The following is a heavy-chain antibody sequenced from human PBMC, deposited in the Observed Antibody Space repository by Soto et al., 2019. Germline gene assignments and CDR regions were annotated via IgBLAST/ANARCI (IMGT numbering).Heavy chain of an antibody. V-gene: IGHV1-69*01. CDR2: SIPMFATT. J-gene: IGHJ6*02. CDR3: ARGRGIGFSSTWNIYWYYNMDV. Sequence: QVQLVQSGAEVRKSGSSVKVSCKAAGGTFSDYALSWVRQAPGQGLEWMGGSIPMFATTNYAQKFQGRVTITADDSATTAHMELSSLKSEDTAVYYCARGRGIGFSSTWNIYWYYNMDVWGQGTTVTVSS. CDR1: GGTFSDYA. D-gene: IGHD6-13*01.